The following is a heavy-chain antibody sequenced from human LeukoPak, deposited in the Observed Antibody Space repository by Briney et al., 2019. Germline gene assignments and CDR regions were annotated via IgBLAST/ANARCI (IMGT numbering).Heavy chain of an antibody. J-gene: IGHJ3*02. CDR3: ARSFCSGGSCYQGAFDI. Sequence: GASVKVSCKASGYTCISYDINWVPQATGQGLERMGWMNPNSGDTGSVQKFQGRVTMTRIPFISTAYMELSRLRSYDTAVYYCARSFCSGGSCYQGAFDIWGQGTMVTVSS. CDR1: GYTCISYD. D-gene: IGHD2-15*01. CDR2: MNPNSGDT. V-gene: IGHV1-8*01.